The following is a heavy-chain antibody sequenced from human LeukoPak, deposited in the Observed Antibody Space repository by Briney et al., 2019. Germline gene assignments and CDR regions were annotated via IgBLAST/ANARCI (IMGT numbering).Heavy chain of an antibody. D-gene: IGHD2-2*01. V-gene: IGHV1-18*01. J-gene: IGHJ5*02. Sequence: ASVKVSCKASGYTFTSYGISWVRQAPGQGLEWMGWISAYNGNTNYAQKLQGRVTMTTDTSTSTAYMELRSLRSDDTAVYYCARAYCSSTSCYGNWFDPWGQGTLVTVSS. CDR3: ARAYCSSTSCYGNWFDP. CDR2: ISAYNGNT. CDR1: GYTFTSYG.